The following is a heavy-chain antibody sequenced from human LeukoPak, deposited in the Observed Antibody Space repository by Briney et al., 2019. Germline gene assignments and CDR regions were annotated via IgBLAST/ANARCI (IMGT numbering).Heavy chain of an antibody. CDR2: ISGSGNDI. V-gene: IGHV3-11*01. D-gene: IGHD3/OR15-3a*01. CDR3: GTHAGRTGSDD. J-gene: IGHJ4*02. Sequence: GSLRLSCATSGFIFSGYYMSWIRPAPGKGLEWVSYISGSGNDISYADSVKGRFTISRDNAKGSLYLQMNSLRAADTAVYYCGTHAGRTGSDDWGQGTLVTVSS. CDR1: GFIFSGYY.